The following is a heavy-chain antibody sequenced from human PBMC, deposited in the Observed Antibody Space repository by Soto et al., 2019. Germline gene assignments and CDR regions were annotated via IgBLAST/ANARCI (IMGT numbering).Heavy chain of an antibody. V-gene: IGHV3-15*07. CDR3: TTADSYTPFDY. Sequence: EVQLVESGVGLVQPGGFLRLSCAASGFTFNNAWMNWGRQAPGKGRGWVGRIKSKSDGGTTDFAATVKGRFTISRDDSKNTVSLQMTSLKAEDTAVYYCTTADSYTPFDYWGQGALVTVSP. D-gene: IGHD1-26*01. J-gene: IGHJ4*02. CDR1: GFTFNNAW. CDR2: IKSKSDGGTT.